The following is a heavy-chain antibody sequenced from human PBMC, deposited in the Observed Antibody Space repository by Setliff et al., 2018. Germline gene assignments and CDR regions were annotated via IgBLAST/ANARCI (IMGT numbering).Heavy chain of an antibody. Sequence: PSETLSLTCTVSGGSISSGSHYWSWIRQPAGKGLEWIGRIYASGSTNYNPSLKSRVTVSVDMSKNQFSLKLSSVTAVDTAVYYCARESYYYYMDVWGKGTTVTVSS. CDR1: GGSISSGSHY. V-gene: IGHV4-61*02. J-gene: IGHJ6*03. CDR3: ARESYYYYMDV. CDR2: IYASGST.